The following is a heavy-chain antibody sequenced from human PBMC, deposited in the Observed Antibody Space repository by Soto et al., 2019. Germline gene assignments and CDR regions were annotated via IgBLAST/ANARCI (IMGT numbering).Heavy chain of an antibody. J-gene: IGHJ3*02. V-gene: IGHV3-33*01. CDR1: GFTFSTYG. CDR2: TWHDRSNK. CDR3: TTELDDMQAGDI. Sequence: QVQLVESGGGVVEPGRSLRLSCVASGFTFSTYGMHWVRQAPGKGLEWVAMTWHDRSNKYYTDSMKDRFTISRENSKNTLYLTMNGPTDADAAVYDCTTELDDMQAGDIWGQGTIVTVSS. D-gene: IGHD1-1*01.